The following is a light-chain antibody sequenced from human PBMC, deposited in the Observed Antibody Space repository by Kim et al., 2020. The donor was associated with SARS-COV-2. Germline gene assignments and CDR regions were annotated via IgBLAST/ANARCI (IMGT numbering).Light chain of an antibody. CDR1: QSITNY. V-gene: IGKV1-39*01. CDR2: LAY. J-gene: IGKJ4*01. Sequence: IQMTQSPSSLSASVGDRVTITCRASQSITNYLNWYQQKPGKAPKLLIYLAYTLQSGVPSRFSGSGSGTDFTLTISSLQSEDFATYYCQQSYTAPLTFGGGTKVDIK. CDR3: QQSYTAPLT.